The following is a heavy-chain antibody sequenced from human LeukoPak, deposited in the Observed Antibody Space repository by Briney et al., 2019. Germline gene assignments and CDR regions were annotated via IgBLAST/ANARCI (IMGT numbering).Heavy chain of an antibody. Sequence: SETLSLTCTVSGGSISSYYWSWIRQPPGKGLEWIGYIYYSGSTNYNPSLKSRVTISVDTSKNQFSLKLSSVTAADTAVYYCAKGRRRYQKDSFDYWGQGTLVTVSS. CDR1: GGSISSYY. J-gene: IGHJ4*02. CDR3: AKGRRRYQKDSFDY. V-gene: IGHV4-59*12. D-gene: IGHD1-26*01. CDR2: IYYSGST.